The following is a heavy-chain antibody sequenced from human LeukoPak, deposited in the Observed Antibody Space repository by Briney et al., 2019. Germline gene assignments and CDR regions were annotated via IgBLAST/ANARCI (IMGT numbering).Heavy chain of an antibody. V-gene: IGHV4-34*01. CDR3: ASRLRSSSWYNY. Sequence: SETLSLTCAVYGGSFSGYYWSWIRQPPGKGLEWSGEINHSGSTNYNPSLKSRVTIPVDTSKNQFSLKLSSVTAADTAVYYCASRLRSSSWYNYWGQGTLVTVSS. CDR1: GGSFSGYY. J-gene: IGHJ4*02. D-gene: IGHD6-13*01. CDR2: INHSGST.